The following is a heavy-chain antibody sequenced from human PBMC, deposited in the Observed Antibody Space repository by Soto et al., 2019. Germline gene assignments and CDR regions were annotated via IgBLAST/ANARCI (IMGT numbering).Heavy chain of an antibody. V-gene: IGHV4-59*01. D-gene: IGHD5-12*01. Sequence: SETLSLTCTVSGGSISSYYWSWIRQPPGKGLEWIGYIYYSGSTNYNPSLKSRVTISVDTSKNQFSLKLSSVTAADTAVYYCARVRRFIEMATITVWFDYWGQGTLVTVSS. J-gene: IGHJ4*02. CDR1: GGSISSYY. CDR2: IYYSGST. CDR3: ARVRRFIEMATITVWFDY.